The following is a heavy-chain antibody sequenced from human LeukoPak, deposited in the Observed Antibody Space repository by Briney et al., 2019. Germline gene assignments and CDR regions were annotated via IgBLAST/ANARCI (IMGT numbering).Heavy chain of an antibody. V-gene: IGHV3-7*01. CDR2: IKQDGNEK. D-gene: IGHD3-10*01. CDR1: GFTFSSYW. J-gene: IGHJ2*01. Sequence: PGGSLRLSCAASGFTFSSYWMSWIRQAPGKGLEWVANIKQDGNEKYFVDSVKGRFTLSRDNAKNSLYLQMNSLRAEDTAVYYCARSLVWFGELLPSWYFDLWGRGTLVTVSS. CDR3: ARSLVWFGELLPSWYFDL.